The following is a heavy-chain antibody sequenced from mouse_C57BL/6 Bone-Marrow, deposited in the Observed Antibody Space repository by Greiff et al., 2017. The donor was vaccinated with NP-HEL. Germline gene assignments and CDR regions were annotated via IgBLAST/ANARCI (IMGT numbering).Heavy chain of an antibody. CDR3: ARGGISYYYAMDY. J-gene: IGHJ4*01. CDR2: IWSGGST. V-gene: IGHV2-2*01. CDR1: GFSLTSYG. Sequence: QVQLKESGPGLVQPSQSLSITCTVSGFSLTSYGVHWVRQSPGKGLEWLGVIWSGGSTDYNAAFISRLSISKDNSKSQVFFKMNSLQADDTAIYYCARGGISYYYAMDYWGQGTSVTVSS.